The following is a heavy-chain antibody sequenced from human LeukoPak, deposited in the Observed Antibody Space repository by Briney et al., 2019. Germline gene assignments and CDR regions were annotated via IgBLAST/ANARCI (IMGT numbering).Heavy chain of an antibody. D-gene: IGHD6-19*01. V-gene: IGHV4-4*07. CDR2: IHSSGSS. Sequence: AETLSLTCIVSGGSISSYYRSWVRQPAGKGLEWVAQIHSSGSSNYNPPLKRRVAILADKSKNKCALVLIYVTAADAAVAYCAGRAQTTGWSFDYWGQGALVTVPS. CDR1: GGSISSYY. J-gene: IGHJ4*02. CDR3: AGRAQTTGWSFDY.